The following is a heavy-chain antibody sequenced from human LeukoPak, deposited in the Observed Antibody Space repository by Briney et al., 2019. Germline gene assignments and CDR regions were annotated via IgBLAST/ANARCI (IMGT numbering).Heavy chain of an antibody. CDR3: AKGSYYDSSGSFYFDY. V-gene: IGHV3-23*01. D-gene: IGHD3-22*01. CDR2: ISGSGDNT. CDR1: GFTFSSYA. J-gene: IGHJ4*02. Sequence: GGSLRLSCAASGFTFSSYAMSWVRQAPGKGLEWVSGISGSGDNTYYADSVKGRFTISRDNSKNTLYMQVNSLGTEGTAAYYCAKGSYYDSSGSFYFDYWGQGTLVTVSS.